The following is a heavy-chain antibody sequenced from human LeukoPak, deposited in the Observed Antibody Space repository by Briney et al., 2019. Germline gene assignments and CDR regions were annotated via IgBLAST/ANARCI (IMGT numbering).Heavy chain of an antibody. V-gene: IGHV5-10-1*01. CDR1: GYSFTNYW. J-gene: IGHJ5*02. Sequence: GEAPKISWKGSGYSFTNYWISWVRQMPGKGLEGRRRIDPSDSYTNYSPSFQGHVTISADKAISTASLQWRSLRASDTAMYYCARLGYSSGWYWGNWFDPWGQGTLVTVSS. CDR3: ARLGYSSGWYWGNWFDP. CDR2: IDPSDSYT. D-gene: IGHD6-19*01.